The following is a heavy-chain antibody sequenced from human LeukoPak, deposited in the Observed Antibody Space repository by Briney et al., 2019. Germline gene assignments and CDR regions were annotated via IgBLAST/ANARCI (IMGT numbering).Heavy chain of an antibody. CDR1: GGSVSSSSYY. CDR2: IYSSGST. J-gene: IGHJ3*02. CDR3: ARSDGYGLVGI. V-gene: IGHV4-39*06. D-gene: IGHD3-10*01. Sequence: SETLSLTRTVSGGSVSSSSYYWGWIRQPPGKTLDWIGSIYSSGSTYYNPSLKSRVIIIIDTPMNHFTLTLSSVTAADTAVYYCARSDGYGLVGIWGQGTMVTVSS.